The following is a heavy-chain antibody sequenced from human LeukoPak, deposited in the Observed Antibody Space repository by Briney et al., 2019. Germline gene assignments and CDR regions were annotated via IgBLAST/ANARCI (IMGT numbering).Heavy chain of an antibody. J-gene: IGHJ5*02. Sequence: PGGSLRLSCAASGFTFSSYAMSWVRQAPGKGLEWVSAISGSGGSIYYADSVKGRFTISRDNSKNTLYLQMNSLRAEDTAVYYCAYCSGGSCYSGEWFDPWGQGTLVTVSS. CDR2: ISGSGGSI. CDR3: AYCSGGSCYSGEWFDP. CDR1: GFTFSSYA. V-gene: IGHV3-23*01. D-gene: IGHD2-15*01.